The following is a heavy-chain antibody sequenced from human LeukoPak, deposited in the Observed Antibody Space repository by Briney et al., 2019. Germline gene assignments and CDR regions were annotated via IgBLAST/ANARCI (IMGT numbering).Heavy chain of an antibody. CDR1: GFTLSSYD. D-gene: IGHD1-1*01. Sequence: PGGSLRLSCAASGFTLSSYDMHWVRQAPGKGLEWVAIISYDGNNKYYADSVKGRFTISRDNSKNTLYLQMNTLRVEDTAVYYCAKRNGFWGQGTLVTVSS. V-gene: IGHV3-30*18. J-gene: IGHJ4*02. CDR3: AKRNGF. CDR2: ISYDGNNK.